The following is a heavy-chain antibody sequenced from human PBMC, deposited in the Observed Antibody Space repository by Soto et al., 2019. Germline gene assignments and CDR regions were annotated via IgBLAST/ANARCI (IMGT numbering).Heavy chain of an antibody. CDR3: ASTAVSLPWRSGWYYFDY. CDR2: ISSNGGST. D-gene: IGHD6-19*01. CDR1: GFTFSSYA. V-gene: IGHV3-64*01. J-gene: IGHJ4*02. Sequence: PGGSLRLSCAASGFTFSSYAMHWVRQAPGKGLEYVSAISSNGGSTYYANSVKGRFTISRDNSKNTLYLQMGSLRAEDMAVYYCASTAVSLPWRSGWYYFDYWGQGTLVTVSS.